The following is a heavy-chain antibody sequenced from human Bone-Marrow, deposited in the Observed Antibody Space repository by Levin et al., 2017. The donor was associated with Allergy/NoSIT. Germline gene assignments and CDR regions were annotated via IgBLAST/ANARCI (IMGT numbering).Heavy chain of an antibody. V-gene: IGHV4-4*02. Sequence: SQTLSLTCAVSGGSISSSNWWSWVRQPPGKGLEWIGEIYHSGSTNYNPSLKSRVTISVDKSKNQFSLKLSSVTAADTAVYYCARDHSAAAGTGLDEYYFDYWGQGTLVTVSS. CDR2: IYHSGST. D-gene: IGHD6-13*01. CDR3: ARDHSAAAGTGLDEYYFDY. CDR1: GGSISSSNW. J-gene: IGHJ4*02.